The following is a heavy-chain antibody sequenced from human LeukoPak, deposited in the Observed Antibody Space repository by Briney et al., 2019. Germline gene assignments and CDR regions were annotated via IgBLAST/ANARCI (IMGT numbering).Heavy chain of an antibody. CDR2: IDYRSKWYS. V-gene: IGHV6-1*01. J-gene: IGHJ4*02. CDR1: GDSVSGNRAT. Sequence: SQTLSLTCAISGDSVSGNRATWNWLRQSPSRGLEWLGRIDYRSKWYSDYAVSVKGRITINPDTSKNQFSLLLNSVTPEDTAVYFCGRAEHDWGSDYWGQGTLVTVSS. D-gene: IGHD3-9*01. CDR3: GRAEHDWGSDY.